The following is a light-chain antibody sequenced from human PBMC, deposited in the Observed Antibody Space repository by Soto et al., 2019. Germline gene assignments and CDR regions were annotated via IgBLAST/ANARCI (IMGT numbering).Light chain of an antibody. CDR3: QQYHDWSQT. Sequence: EIVMTQSPGTLSLYPGETATLSCRASQSVSTNLAWYQQIPCQAPRLLIYGASTRATGIPARFSVRGYGTEFTLAISCLQSEYLAVDDCQQYHDWSQTFGLGNKGEVK. J-gene: IGKJ1*01. CDR2: GAS. V-gene: IGKV3-15*01. CDR1: QSVSTN.